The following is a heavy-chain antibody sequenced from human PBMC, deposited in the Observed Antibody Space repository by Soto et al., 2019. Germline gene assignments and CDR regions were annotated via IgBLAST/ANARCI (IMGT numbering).Heavy chain of an antibody. V-gene: IGHV3-30*18. CDR2: ISYDGSNK. D-gene: IGHD3-22*01. J-gene: IGHJ6*02. CDR3: AKEMNTGITMIVVVTADYGMDV. Sequence: PGGSLRLPCAASGFTFSSYGMHWVRQAPGKGLKWVAVISYDGSNKYYADSVKGRFTISRDNSKNTLYLQMNSLRAEDTAVYYCAKEMNTGITMIVVVTADYGMDVWGQGTTVTVSS. CDR1: GFTFSSYG.